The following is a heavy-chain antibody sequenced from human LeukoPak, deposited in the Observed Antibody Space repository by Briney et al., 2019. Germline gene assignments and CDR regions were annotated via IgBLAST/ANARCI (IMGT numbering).Heavy chain of an antibody. CDR3: ARDLATLRGGGQSFDY. Sequence: SVKVSCKASGGTFSSYAISWVRQAPGQGLEWMGRIIPILGIANYAQKFQGRVTITADKSTSTAYMELSSLRSEDTAVYFCARDLATLRGGGQSFDYWGQGTLVTVSS. D-gene: IGHD3-10*01. V-gene: IGHV1-69*04. J-gene: IGHJ4*02. CDR2: IIPILGIA. CDR1: GGTFSSYA.